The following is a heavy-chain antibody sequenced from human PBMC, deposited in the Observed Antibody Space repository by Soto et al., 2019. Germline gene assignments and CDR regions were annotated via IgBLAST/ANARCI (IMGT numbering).Heavy chain of an antibody. V-gene: IGHV1-18*01. CDR2: ISAHNGNT. D-gene: IGHD1-1*01. CDR3: ARGRYGDY. CDR1: GYTFTSYG. Sequence: QVHLVQSGAEVKKPGASVKVSCKASGYTFTSYGIAWVRQAHGQGLEWMGWISAHNGNTDYAQKLQGRVIVTRDTSTSTVYMELRSLISDDTAVYYCARGRYGDYWGQGALVTVSS. J-gene: IGHJ4*02.